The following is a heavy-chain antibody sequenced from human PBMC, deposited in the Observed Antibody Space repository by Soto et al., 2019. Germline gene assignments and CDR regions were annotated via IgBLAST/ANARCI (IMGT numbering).Heavy chain of an antibody. CDR3: ARDYLRTTSSGFYYGIDV. D-gene: IGHD6-6*01. CDR1: GGTINNYV. J-gene: IGHJ6*02. V-gene: IGHV1-69*06. CDR2: IFPIPGTA. Sequence: QVQLVQSGAEVKVPGSSVKISCKASGGTINNYVINWVRQAPGQGLEWMGGIFPIPGTAYYAQKFQDRVTLSADKSTTTAYMELSSLRSEDSAIYYCARDYLRTTSSGFYYGIDVWGQGTTVTVS.